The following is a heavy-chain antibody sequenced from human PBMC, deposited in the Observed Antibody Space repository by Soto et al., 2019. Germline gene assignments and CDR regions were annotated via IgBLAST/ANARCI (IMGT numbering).Heavy chain of an antibody. D-gene: IGHD3-10*01. CDR1: GYTFTSYG. J-gene: IGHJ5*02. CDR2: ISAYKGNT. CDR3: ARGGSLLWFGESSNWFDP. Sequence: QVQLVQSGAEVKKPGASVKVSCKASGYTFTSYGINWVRQAPGQGLEWMGWISAYKGNTNYAQKFLDRVTMTTDTSTNTAYMELRTLRSDDTAVYYCARGGSLLWFGESSNWFDPWGQGTRVTVSS. V-gene: IGHV1-18*01.